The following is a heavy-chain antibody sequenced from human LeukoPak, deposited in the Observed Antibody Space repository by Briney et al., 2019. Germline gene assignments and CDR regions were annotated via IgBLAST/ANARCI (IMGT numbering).Heavy chain of an antibody. CDR1: GGSISSYY. CDR2: IYTSGST. D-gene: IGHD6-19*01. Sequence: SETLSLTCTVSGGSISSYYWSWIRQPAGKGLEWIGRIYTSGSTNYNPSLKSRVTIPVDKSKNQFSLKLSSVTAADTAVYYCARDFHQGGWYGAAYPPRIPGDAFDIWGQGTMVTVSS. J-gene: IGHJ3*02. V-gene: IGHV4-4*07. CDR3: ARDFHQGGWYGAAYPPRIPGDAFDI.